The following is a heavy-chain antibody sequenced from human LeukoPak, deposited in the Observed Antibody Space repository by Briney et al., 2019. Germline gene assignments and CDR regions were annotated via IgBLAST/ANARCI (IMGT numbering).Heavy chain of an antibody. CDR3: ARGAGDSGWYFDY. CDR2: MNPNSGNT. CDR1: GYTLTSYD. D-gene: IGHD6-19*01. V-gene: IGHV1-8*01. Sequence: ASVKVSCKASGYTLTSYDVNWVRQATGQGLEWMGWMNPNSGNTGYAQKFQGRVTMTRNTSISTAYMELSSLRSEDTAVYYCARGAGDSGWYFDYWGQGTLVTVSS. J-gene: IGHJ4*02.